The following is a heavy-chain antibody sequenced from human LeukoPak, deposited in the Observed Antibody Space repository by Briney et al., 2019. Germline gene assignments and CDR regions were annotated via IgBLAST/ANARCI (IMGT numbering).Heavy chain of an antibody. CDR2: INHSGST. J-gene: IGHJ5*02. CDR3: ARRTVTNNWSDP. CDR1: GGSFSGYY. Sequence: SETLSLTCAVYGGSFSGYYWSWICQPPGKGLEWIGEINHSGSTNYNPSLKSRVTISVDTSKNQFSLKLSSVTAADTAVYYCARRTVTNNWSDPWGQGTLVTVSS. D-gene: IGHD4-17*01. V-gene: IGHV4-34*01.